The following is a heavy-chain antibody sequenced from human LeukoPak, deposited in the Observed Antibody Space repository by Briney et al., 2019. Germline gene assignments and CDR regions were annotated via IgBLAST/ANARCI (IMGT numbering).Heavy chain of an antibody. V-gene: IGHV3-23*01. CDR1: GFTFTHYA. CDR2: ISGTGDHP. CDR3: TTDGSWEDSTDAFDI. Sequence: GGSLRLSCAASGFTFTHYAMSWFRQAPGKGLDWVSTISGTGDHPYYAASAKGRFTISRDDSKNTLYLQMNSLKTEDTAVYYCTTDGSWEDSTDAFDIWGQGTMVTVSS. D-gene: IGHD6-13*01. J-gene: IGHJ3*02.